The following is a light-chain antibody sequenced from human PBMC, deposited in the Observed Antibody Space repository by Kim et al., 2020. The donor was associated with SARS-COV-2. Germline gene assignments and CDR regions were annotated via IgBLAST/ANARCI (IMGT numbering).Light chain of an antibody. CDR3: QAWDFNRV. J-gene: IGLJ3*02. CDR1: NLGDKY. Sequence: SYELTQPPSVSVSPGQTATFTCPGDNLGDKYICWYQQKSGQSPVLVIYQNYKRPSGIPERFSGSNSGNTATLTISGTQAMDEADYYCQAWDFNRVFGRGTQLTVL. CDR2: QNY. V-gene: IGLV3-1*01.